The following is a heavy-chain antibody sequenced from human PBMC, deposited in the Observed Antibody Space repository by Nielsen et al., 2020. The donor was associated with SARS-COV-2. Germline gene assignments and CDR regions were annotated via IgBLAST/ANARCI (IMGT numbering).Heavy chain of an antibody. Sequence: ASVKVSCKASGYTFTGYYMHWVRQAPGQGLEWMGWINPNSGGTNYAQKFQGWVTMTRDTSISTAYMELSRLRSDDTAVYYCARGLTVAGPFFDYWGQGTLVTVSS. V-gene: IGHV1-2*04. D-gene: IGHD6-19*01. CDR2: INPNSGGT. CDR1: GYTFTGYY. CDR3: ARGLTVAGPFFDY. J-gene: IGHJ4*02.